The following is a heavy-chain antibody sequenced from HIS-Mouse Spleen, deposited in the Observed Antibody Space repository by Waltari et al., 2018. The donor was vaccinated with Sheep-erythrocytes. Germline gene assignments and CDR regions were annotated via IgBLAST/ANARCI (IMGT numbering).Heavy chain of an antibody. CDR2: IYPGDSDT. J-gene: IGHJ3*02. CDR1: GYSFPGYW. D-gene: IGHD3-3*01. V-gene: IGHV5-51*03. Sequence: VQLVQSGAEVNKPGESMTISCKGSGYSFPGYWIGWGRQMPGKGLEWMGIIYPGDSDTRYSPSFQGQVTISADKSISTAYLQWSSLKASDTAMYYCARRTYYDFWSGYYTDAFDIWGQGTMVTVSS. CDR3: ARRTYYDFWSGYYTDAFDI.